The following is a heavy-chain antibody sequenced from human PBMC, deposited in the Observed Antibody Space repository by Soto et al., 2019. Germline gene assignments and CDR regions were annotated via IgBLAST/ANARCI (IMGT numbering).Heavy chain of an antibody. CDR3: ARARGSIAARREVGYYYYYMDV. CDR1: GYTFTSYG. J-gene: IGHJ6*03. CDR2: ISAYNGNT. V-gene: IGHV1-18*01. Sequence: ASVKVSCKASGYTFTSYGISWVRQAPGQGLEWMGWISAYNGNTNYAQKLQGRVTMTTDTSTSTAYMELRSLRSDDTAVYYCARARGSIAARREVGYYYYYMDVWGKGTTVTVSS. D-gene: IGHD6-6*01.